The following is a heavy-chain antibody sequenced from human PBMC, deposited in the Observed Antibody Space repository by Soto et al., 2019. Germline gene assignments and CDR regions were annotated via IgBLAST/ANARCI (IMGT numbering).Heavy chain of an antibody. Sequence: QVQLQESGPGLVKPSETLSLTCTVAGGSLTDHYWNWFRQSPGRGLQWIGYVYYSGATSYNPSLTSRVTMTVDTSKNQFSLKLRSVTAADMAVYFCARGNDWKSSTFDIWGQGTMVSVSS. D-gene: IGHD2-21*01. V-gene: IGHV4-59*11. CDR3: ARGNDWKSSTFDI. J-gene: IGHJ3*02. CDR2: VYYSGAT. CDR1: GGSLTDHY.